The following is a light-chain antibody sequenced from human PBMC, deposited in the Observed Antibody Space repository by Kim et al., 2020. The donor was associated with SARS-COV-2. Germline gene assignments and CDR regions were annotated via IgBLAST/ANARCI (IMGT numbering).Light chain of an antibody. CDR1: SSDVGGYNY. V-gene: IGLV2-14*03. CDR3: SSYTSSSTRV. J-gene: IGLJ3*02. CDR2: DVS. Sequence: GQSITISCTGTSSDVGGYNYVSWYQQHPGKAPKLMIYDVSNRPTGVSKRFSGSKSGNTASLTISGLQAEDEADYYCSSYTSSSTRVFGGGTQLTVL.